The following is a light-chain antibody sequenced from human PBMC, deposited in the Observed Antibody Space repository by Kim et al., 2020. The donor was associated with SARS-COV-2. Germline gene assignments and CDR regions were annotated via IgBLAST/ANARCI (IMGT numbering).Light chain of an antibody. CDR1: LAIRND. J-gene: IGKJ1*01. CDR2: GGS. CDR3: LQDVSYPRT. Sequence: AIQMTQSPSSLSASVGDRVTITCRASLAIRNDLAWYQQRPGKAPKLLIYGGSKLQSGVPPRFSGSGSGADFTLTISSLQPEDSATYYCLQDVSYPRTFGQGTKVDIK. V-gene: IGKV1-6*02.